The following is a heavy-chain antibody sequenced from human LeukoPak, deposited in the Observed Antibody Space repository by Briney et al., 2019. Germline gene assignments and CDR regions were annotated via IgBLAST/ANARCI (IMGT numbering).Heavy chain of an antibody. V-gene: IGHV3-53*01. CDR2: IYSGGST. CDR3: VRGGYSYGYWFDP. Sequence: GGSLRLSCAASGFTVSSNYMSWVRQAPGKGLEWVSVIYSGGSTYYADSVKGRFTISRDNSKNTLYLQMNSLRAEDTAVYYCVRGGYSYGYWFDPWGQGTLVTVSS. J-gene: IGHJ5*02. D-gene: IGHD5-18*01. CDR1: GFTVSSNY.